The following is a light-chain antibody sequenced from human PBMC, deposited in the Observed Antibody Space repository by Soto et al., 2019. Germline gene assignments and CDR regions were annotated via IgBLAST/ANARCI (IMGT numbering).Light chain of an antibody. V-gene: IGKV3-20*01. CDR3: EHYCKPHKT. CDR2: GAS. Sequence: EIVLTQSPGTLSLSPGERATLSCRASQSVSSSYLAWYQQKPGQAPRLLIYGASSRATGIPDRFSGSGSGTDFTLTNSLLKPAYVAEDYAEHYCKPHKTFGQGTKVEIK. CDR1: QSVSSSY. J-gene: IGKJ1*01.